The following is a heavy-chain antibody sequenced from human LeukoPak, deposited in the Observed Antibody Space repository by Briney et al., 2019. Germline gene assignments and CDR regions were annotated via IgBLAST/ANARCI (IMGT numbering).Heavy chain of an antibody. J-gene: IGHJ4*02. CDR2: IIPIFGTA. D-gene: IGHD3-10*01. CDR3: ARVGYGSGSYYNFDY. CDR1: GGTFGSYA. Sequence: ASVKVSCKASGGTFGSYAISWVRQAPGQGLEWMGGIIPIFGTANYAQKFQGRVTITADESTSTAYMELSSLRSEDTAVYYCARVGYGSGSYYNFDYWGQGTLVTVSS. V-gene: IGHV1-69*13.